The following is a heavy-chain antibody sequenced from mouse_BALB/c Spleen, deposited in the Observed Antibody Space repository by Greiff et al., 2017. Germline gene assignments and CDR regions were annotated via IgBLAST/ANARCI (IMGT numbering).Heavy chain of an antibody. J-gene: IGHJ2*01. CDR1: GFTFSSYA. Sequence: DVKLVESGGGLVKPGGSLKLSCAASGFTFSSYAMSWVRQTPEKRLEWVASISSGGSTYYPDSVKGRFTISRDNARNILYLQMSSLRSEDTAMYYCARGGSVGYFDYWGQGTTLTVAS. CDR2: ISSGGST. CDR3: ARGGSVGYFDY. V-gene: IGHV5-6-5*01.